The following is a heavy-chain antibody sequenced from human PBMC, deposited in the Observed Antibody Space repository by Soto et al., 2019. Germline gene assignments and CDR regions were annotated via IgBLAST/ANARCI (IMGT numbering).Heavy chain of an antibody. D-gene: IGHD2-15*01. Sequence: SATLSLTCTVNCFSISSYYWSWIRQPPGKGLEWIGYIYYSGSTNYNPSLKSRVTISVDTSKNQFSLKLSSVTAADTAVYYCARRWGRNFDYWGQGTLVTVS. CDR3: ARRWGRNFDY. CDR1: CFSISSYY. V-gene: IGHV4-59*08. J-gene: IGHJ4*02. CDR2: IYYSGST.